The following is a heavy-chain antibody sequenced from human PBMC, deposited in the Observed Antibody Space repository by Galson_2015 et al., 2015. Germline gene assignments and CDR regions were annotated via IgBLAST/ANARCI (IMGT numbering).Heavy chain of an antibody. CDR2: ISYDGSNK. D-gene: IGHD5-12*01. J-gene: IGHJ6*02. CDR1: GFTFSSYA. V-gene: IGHV3-30-3*01. Sequence: SLRLSCAASGFTFSSYAMHWVRQAPGKGLEWVAVISYDGSNKYYADSVKGRFTISRDNSKNTLYLQMNSLRAEDTAVYYCASGVIVGSGYDSVGYYYGMDVWGQGTTVTVSS. CDR3: ASGVIVGSGYDSVGYYYGMDV.